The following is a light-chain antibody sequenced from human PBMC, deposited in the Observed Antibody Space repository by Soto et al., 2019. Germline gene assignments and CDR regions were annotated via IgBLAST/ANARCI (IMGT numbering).Light chain of an antibody. CDR2: DVS. V-gene: IGLV2-14*01. J-gene: IGLJ1*01. Sequence: QSALTQPASVSGSPGQSITISCTGTSSDVGGYNYVSWYQQHPGKAPKLMIYDVSNRPSGVSNRFSGSKSGNTASLTISGLPAEDEADYYWRSYNRRSFYVFGTGTKLTVL. CDR3: RSYNRRSFYV. CDR1: SSDVGGYNY.